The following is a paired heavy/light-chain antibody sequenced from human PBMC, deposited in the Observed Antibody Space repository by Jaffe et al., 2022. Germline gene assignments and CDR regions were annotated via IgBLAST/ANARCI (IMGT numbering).Heavy chain of an antibody. V-gene: IGHV4-30-2*01. Sequence: QLQLQESGSGLVKPSQTLSLTCAVSGGSISSGGYSWSWIRQPPGKGLEWIGYIYHSGSTYYNPSLKSRVTISVDRSKNQFSLKLSSVTAADTAVYYCARAGGCSSTSCYHYYYYMDVWGKGTTVTVSS. CDR3: ARAGGCSSTSCYHYYYYMDV. D-gene: IGHD2-2*01. CDR1: GGSISSGGYS. CDR2: IYHSGST. J-gene: IGHJ6*03.
Light chain of an antibody. Sequence: QSALTQPASVSGSPGQSITISCTGTSSDVGGYNYVSWYQQHPGKAPKLMIYEVSNRPSGVSNRFSGSKSGNTASLTISGLQAEDEADYYCSSYTSSSTPLYVFGTGTKVTVL. V-gene: IGLV2-14*01. CDR3: SSYTSSSTPLYV. CDR2: EVS. J-gene: IGLJ1*01. CDR1: SSDVGGYNY.